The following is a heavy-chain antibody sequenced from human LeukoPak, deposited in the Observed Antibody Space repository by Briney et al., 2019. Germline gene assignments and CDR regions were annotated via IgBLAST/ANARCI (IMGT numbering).Heavy chain of an antibody. CDR2: ISYDGSNK. J-gene: IGHJ5*02. D-gene: IGHD2-2*01. CDR1: GFTFSSYG. Sequence: GRSLRLSCAASGFTFSSYGMHWVRQAPGKGLEWVAVISYDGSNKYYADSVKGRFTISRDNSKNTLYLQMNSLRAEDTAVYYCAKDREYCSSTSCYHLDPWGQGTLVTASS. V-gene: IGHV3-30*18. CDR3: AKDREYCSSTSCYHLDP.